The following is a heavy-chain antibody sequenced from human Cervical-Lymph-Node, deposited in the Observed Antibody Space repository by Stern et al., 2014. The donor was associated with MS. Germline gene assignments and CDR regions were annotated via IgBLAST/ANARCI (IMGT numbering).Heavy chain of an antibody. V-gene: IGHV3-21*01. CDR2: ITNSNYI. J-gene: IGHJ3*02. CDR3: ARDSLPDI. CDR1: GFTFSDYS. Sequence: EVQLVESGGGLVKPGGSLRLSCAASGFTFSDYSVKWVRQAPGKGLEWVSAITNSNYIYYADSVKGRFTISRDHARNSLYLQMNSLRAEDTALYYCARDSLPDIWGQGTMVTVSS.